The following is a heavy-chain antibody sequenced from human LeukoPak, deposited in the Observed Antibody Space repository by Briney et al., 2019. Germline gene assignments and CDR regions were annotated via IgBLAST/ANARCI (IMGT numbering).Heavy chain of an antibody. Sequence: SETLSLTCTVSGGSISSSFYYWGWIRQPPGKGLEWIGYIYYSGSTNYNPSLESRVTISVDTSKNQFSLKVSSVTAADTAVYYCARGLSHGFDYWGQGSLVTVSS. J-gene: IGHJ4*02. CDR3: ARGLSHGFDY. CDR1: GGSISSSFYY. V-gene: IGHV4-61*05. CDR2: IYYSGST.